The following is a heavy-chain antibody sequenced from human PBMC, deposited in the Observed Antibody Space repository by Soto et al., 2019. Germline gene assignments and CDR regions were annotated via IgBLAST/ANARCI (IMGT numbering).Heavy chain of an antibody. CDR1: GASISSYY. CDR2: IYYSEST. J-gene: IGHJ5*02. CDR3: ARGDIDSGWLRRVWFDP. V-gene: IGHV4-59*01. D-gene: IGHD6-19*01. Sequence: QVQLQESGPGLVKPSETLSLTCTVSGASISSYYWSWIRQPPGKGLEWIGYIYYSESTNYNPCLKSRVIISVDTSKNQFSLKLSSVTAADTAVYYCARGDIDSGWLRRVWFDPWGQGTLVTVSS.